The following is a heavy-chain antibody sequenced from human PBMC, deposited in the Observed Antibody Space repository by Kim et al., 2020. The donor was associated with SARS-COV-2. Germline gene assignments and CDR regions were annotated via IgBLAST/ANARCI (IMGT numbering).Heavy chain of an antibody. D-gene: IGHD2-2*01. J-gene: IGHJ4*02. Sequence: GESLKISCQGSGYSFSSYWIGWVRQMPGKGLEWMGIIYPGDSHTRYSPSFQGQVTISADKSITTAYLQWSSLKASDTAMYYCARQKDYCRSISCPFDYWGQGTLVTVSS. CDR1: GYSFSSYW. V-gene: IGHV5-51*01. CDR3: ARQKDYCRSISCPFDY. CDR2: IYPGDSHT.